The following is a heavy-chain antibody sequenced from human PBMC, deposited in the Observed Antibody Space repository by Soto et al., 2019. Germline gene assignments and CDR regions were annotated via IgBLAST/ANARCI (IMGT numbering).Heavy chain of an antibody. D-gene: IGHD3-10*01. J-gene: IGHJ6*02. CDR2: TYYRSKWYK. CDR3: ARGGEFGADYGMGV. CDR1: GDSVSRTSGA. Sequence: SQTLSLTCAISGDSVSRTSGAWNWIRQSPSRGLEWLGRTYYRSKWYKDYAVSVKSRITINPDTSQNQFSLQLNSVTPEDTAIYYCARGGEFGADYGMGVWGQGTTVTVSS. V-gene: IGHV6-1*01.